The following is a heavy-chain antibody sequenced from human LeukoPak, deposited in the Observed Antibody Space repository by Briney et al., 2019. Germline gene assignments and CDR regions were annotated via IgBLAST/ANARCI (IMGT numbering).Heavy chain of an antibody. Sequence: GASVKVSCKASGYTFTSYGISWVRQAPGQGLEWMGWISAYNGNTNYAQKLQGRVTMTTDTSTSTAYMELRSLRSDDTAVYYRARGARYCGGDCYVVWGQGTLVTVSS. CDR1: GYTFTSYG. CDR2: ISAYNGNT. J-gene: IGHJ4*02. V-gene: IGHV1-18*01. D-gene: IGHD2-21*02. CDR3: ARGARYCGGDCYVV.